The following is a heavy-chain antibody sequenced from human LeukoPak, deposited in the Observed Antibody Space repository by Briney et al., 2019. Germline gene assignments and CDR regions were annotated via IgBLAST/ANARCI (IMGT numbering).Heavy chain of an antibody. CDR2: INPNSGDT. CDR1: GYTFTGYH. Sequence: ASVKVSCTASGYTFTGYHMHWVRQAPGQELEWMGRINPNSGDTNNAQKFQGRVTMTRDTSISTAYMDLSRLTSDDTAVYYCARDYCSSTSCLFDYWGQGTLVTVSS. J-gene: IGHJ4*02. D-gene: IGHD2-2*01. V-gene: IGHV1-2*06. CDR3: ARDYCSSTSCLFDY.